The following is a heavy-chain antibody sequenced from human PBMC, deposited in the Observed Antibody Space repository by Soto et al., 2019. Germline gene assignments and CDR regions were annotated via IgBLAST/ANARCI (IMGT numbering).Heavy chain of an antibody. D-gene: IGHD2-2*01. V-gene: IGHV3-74*01. CDR3: ARDGSYAGDHGDY. CDR1: GFTFSSYW. Sequence: EGSLRLSCAASGFTFSSYWMHWVRQAPGKGLVWVSRISSGGSTTSYADSVKGRFTISRDNAQNTLYLQMNSLRAEDTAVYFCARDGSYAGDHGDYWGQGTLVTVSS. CDR2: ISSGGSTT. J-gene: IGHJ4*02.